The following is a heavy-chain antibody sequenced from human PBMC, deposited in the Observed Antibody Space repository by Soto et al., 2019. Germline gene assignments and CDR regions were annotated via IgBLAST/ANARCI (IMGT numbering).Heavy chain of an antibody. CDR3: AREEICGFCSGGSGYSDFSCYY. CDR2: IIPIFGTA. CDR1: GGTFSSYA. Sequence: GASVKVSCKASGGTFSSYAISWVRQAPGQGLEWMGGIIPIFGTANYAQKFQRRVTITADDSTSTASMQLRSLRSEDTAAYYCAREEICGFCSGGSGYSDFSCYYWGQGTLVTVSS. D-gene: IGHD2-15*01. J-gene: IGHJ4*02. V-gene: IGHV1-69*13.